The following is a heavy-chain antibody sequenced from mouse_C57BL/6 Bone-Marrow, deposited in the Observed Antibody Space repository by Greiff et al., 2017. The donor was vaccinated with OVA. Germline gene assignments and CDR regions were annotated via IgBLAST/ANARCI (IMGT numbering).Heavy chain of an antibody. Sequence: QVQLQQPGAELVKPGASVKLSCKASGYTFTSYWMHWVKQRPGQGLEWIGMIHPNSGSTNYNEKFQGKATLTVDKSSSTAYMQLSSLTSEDSAVYDCARGDYYGSSPDYWGQGNTPTVTA. CDR2: IHPNSGST. CDR1: GYTFTSYW. CDR3: ARGDYYGSSPDY. V-gene: IGHV1-64*01. D-gene: IGHD1-1*01. J-gene: IGHJ2*01.